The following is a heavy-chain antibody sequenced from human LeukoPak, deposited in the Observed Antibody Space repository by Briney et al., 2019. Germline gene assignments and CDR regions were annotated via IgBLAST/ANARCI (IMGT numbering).Heavy chain of an antibody. CDR3: ARRDSGSGNYYFDY. V-gene: IGHV4-59*08. D-gene: IGHD3-10*01. Sequence: PSETLSLTCNVSGGSIYTHYWSWIRQPPGKGLEWIGYIYYSGSTTYNPSLKSRVTISVDTSKNQFSLKLSSVTAADTAVYYCARRDSGSGNYYFDYWGQGTLVTVSS. J-gene: IGHJ4*02. CDR2: IYYSGST. CDR1: GGSIYTHY.